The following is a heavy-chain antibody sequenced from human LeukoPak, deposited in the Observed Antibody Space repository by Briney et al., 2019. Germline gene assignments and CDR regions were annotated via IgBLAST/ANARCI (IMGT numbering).Heavy chain of an antibody. CDR2: ISSSSSYI. J-gene: IGHJ5*02. V-gene: IGHV3-21*01. D-gene: IGHD2-2*01. CDR3: ARDLSQPRGFDP. CDR1: GFTFSSYA. Sequence: GGSLRLSCAASGFTFSSYAMSWVRQAPGKGLEWVSSISSSSSYIYYADSVKGRFTISRGNAKNSLYLQMNSLRAEDTAVYYCARDLSQPRGFDPWGQGTLVTVSS.